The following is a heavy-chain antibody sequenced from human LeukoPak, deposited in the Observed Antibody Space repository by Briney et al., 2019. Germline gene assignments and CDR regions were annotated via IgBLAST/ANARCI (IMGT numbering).Heavy chain of an antibody. D-gene: IGHD3-16*01. V-gene: IGHV4-61*02. Sequence: PSQTQSLTCTVSGGSITRGGYYWSWIRQPAGKGLEWIGRIYTTGSTNYNPSLKSRVTVSLDTPKNQFSLNLTSVTAADTAVYYCARDGAWAFDIWGQGTMVTVSS. CDR2: IYTTGST. CDR1: GGSITRGGYY. J-gene: IGHJ3*02. CDR3: ARDGAWAFDI.